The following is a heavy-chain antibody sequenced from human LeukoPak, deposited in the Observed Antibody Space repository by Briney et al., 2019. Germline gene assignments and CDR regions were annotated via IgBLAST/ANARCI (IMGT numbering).Heavy chain of an antibody. Sequence: SETLSLTCTVSGGSISSGNYYWSWIRQPAGKRLEWIGRIYTSGSTNYNPSLKSRVTISGDTSKNQFSLKLSSVTAADTAVYYCAREDDTGRYMGDDAFDIWGQGTMVTVSS. D-gene: IGHD1-26*01. J-gene: IGHJ3*02. CDR3: AREDDTGRYMGDDAFDI. V-gene: IGHV4-61*02. CDR2: IYTSGST. CDR1: GGSISSGNYY.